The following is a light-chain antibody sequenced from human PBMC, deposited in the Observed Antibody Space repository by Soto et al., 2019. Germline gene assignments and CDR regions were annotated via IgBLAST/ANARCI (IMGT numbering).Light chain of an antibody. J-gene: IGLJ1*01. CDR2: DVS. Sequence: QSVLTQPASVSGSPGQSITISCTGTSSDVGGYNYVSWYQQHSGKAPKLMIYDVSNRPSGVSNRFSGSKSGITASLTISGFQAEDEADYYCGSYASSSTLYVFGTGTKVTVL. V-gene: IGLV2-14*01. CDR3: GSYASSSTLYV. CDR1: SSDVGGYNY.